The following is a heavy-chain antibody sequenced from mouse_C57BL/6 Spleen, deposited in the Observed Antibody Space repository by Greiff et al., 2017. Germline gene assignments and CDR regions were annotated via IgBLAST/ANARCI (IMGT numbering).Heavy chain of an antibody. D-gene: IGHD4-1*01. V-gene: IGHV1-26*01. CDR3: ARDWED. J-gene: IGHJ2*01. CDR2: INPNNGGT. Sequence: EVQLQQSGPELVKPGASVKISCKASGYTFTDYYMNWVKQSHGKSLEWIGDINPNNGGTSYNQKFKGKATLTVDKSSSTAYMELRSLTSEDSAVYYCARDWEDWGQGTTLTVSS. CDR1: GYTFTDYY.